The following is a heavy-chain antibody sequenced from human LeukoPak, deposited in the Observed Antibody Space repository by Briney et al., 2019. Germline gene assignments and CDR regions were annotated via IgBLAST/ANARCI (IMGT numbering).Heavy chain of an antibody. Sequence: PSQTLSLTCTVSGGSISSGDYYWSWIRQPPGKGLEWIGYIYYSGSTYYNPSLKSRVTISVDTSKNQFSLKLSSVTAADTAVYYCARALIAAAGSVQFDYWGQGTLVTVSS. J-gene: IGHJ4*02. CDR2: IYYSGST. CDR1: GGSISSGDYY. D-gene: IGHD6-13*01. V-gene: IGHV4-30-4*08. CDR3: ARALIAAAGSVQFDY.